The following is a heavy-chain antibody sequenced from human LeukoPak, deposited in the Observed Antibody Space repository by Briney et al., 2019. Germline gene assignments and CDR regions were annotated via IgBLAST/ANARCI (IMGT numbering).Heavy chain of an antibody. CDR1: GFTFSSYG. J-gene: IGHJ4*02. V-gene: IGHV3-23*01. Sequence: GGSLRLSRAASGFTFSSYGMSWVRQAPGKGLEWVSSISGSDAGTYYADSVRGRFTISRDNSKNTLYLQMNSLRLEDAAVYFCARAPVTSCRGAYCYPFDYWGQGTQVTVSS. CDR2: ISGSDAGT. CDR3: ARAPVTSCRGAYCYPFDY. D-gene: IGHD2-21*01.